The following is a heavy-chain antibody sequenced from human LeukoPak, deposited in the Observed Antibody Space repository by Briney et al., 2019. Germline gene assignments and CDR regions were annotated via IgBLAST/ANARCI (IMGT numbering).Heavy chain of an antibody. CDR2: INTNTGNP. J-gene: IGHJ4*02. CDR1: GYTFTSYA. D-gene: IGHD6-13*01. Sequence: ASVKVSCKASGYTFTSYAMNWVRQAPGQGLEWMGWINTNTGNPTYAQGFTGRFVFSLDTSVSTAYLQISSLKAEDTAVYYCAREIPPGIAAAGLDYWGQGTLVTVSS. CDR3: AREIPPGIAAAGLDY. V-gene: IGHV7-4-1*02.